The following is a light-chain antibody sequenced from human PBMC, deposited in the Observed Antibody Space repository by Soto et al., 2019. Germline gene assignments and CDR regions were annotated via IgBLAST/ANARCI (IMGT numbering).Light chain of an antibody. Sequence: EIVMTQSPATLSVSPGERATLSCRASQSVSSNLAWYQQKPGQAPRLLIYDASTRATGIPARFSGSGSGTDFTLTISRLQSEDFAVYYCQQYNNWPPLTFGGGTKVEIK. V-gene: IGKV3-15*01. CDR3: QQYNNWPPLT. CDR2: DAS. J-gene: IGKJ4*01. CDR1: QSVSSN.